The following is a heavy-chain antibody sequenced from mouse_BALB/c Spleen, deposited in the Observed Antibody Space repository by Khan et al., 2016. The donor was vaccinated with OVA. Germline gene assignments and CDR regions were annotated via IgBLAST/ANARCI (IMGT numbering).Heavy chain of an antibody. V-gene: IGHV1S81*02. J-gene: IGHJ2*01. D-gene: IGHD1-1*01. CDR1: GYTFTSYW. CDR3: ASINTILATYFDY. Sequence: QVQLQQSGAELVKAGASVKMSCKASGYTFTSYWMHWVKQRLGQGLEWFAETNPTNGRTYYNEKFKSKATLTVDKSSSTAYMRLSGPTFGDSAVYSCASINTILATYFDYWGQGTTLTVSS. CDR2: TNPTNGRT.